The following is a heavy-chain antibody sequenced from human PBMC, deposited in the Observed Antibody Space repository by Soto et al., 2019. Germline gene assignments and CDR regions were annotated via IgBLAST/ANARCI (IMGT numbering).Heavy chain of an antibody. V-gene: IGHV4-39*01. Sequence: PSETLSLTCTVSGDSISSSIYYWGWVRQPPGEGLEWIGSISYSGSTYYNPSLKSRVTISVDTSKNQFSLKLSSVTAADTAVYYCISSSAYAYNYFDYWGQGTLVTVS. J-gene: IGHJ4*02. CDR3: ISSSAYAYNYFDY. CDR2: ISYSGST. CDR1: GDSISSSIYY. D-gene: IGHD3-16*01.